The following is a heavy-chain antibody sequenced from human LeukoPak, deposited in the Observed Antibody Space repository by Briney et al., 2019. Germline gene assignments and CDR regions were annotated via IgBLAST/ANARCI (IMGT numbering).Heavy chain of an antibody. CDR2: ISSSSSYI. CDR3: ARDRGSSYYYDSSGYPLRDFQH. J-gene: IGHJ1*01. Sequence: NTGGSLRLSCAASGFTFSSYSMNWVRQAPGKGLEWVSSISSSSSYIYYADSVKGRSTISRDNAKNSLYLQMNSLRAEDTAVYYCARDRGSSYYYDSSGYPLRDFQHWGQGTLVTVSS. D-gene: IGHD3-22*01. V-gene: IGHV3-21*01. CDR1: GFTFSSYS.